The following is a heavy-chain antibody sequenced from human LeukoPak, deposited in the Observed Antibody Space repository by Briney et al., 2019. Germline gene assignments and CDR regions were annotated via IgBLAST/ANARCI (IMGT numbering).Heavy chain of an antibody. D-gene: IGHD3-10*01. CDR1: GGTFSSYA. Sequence: SVKVSCKASGGTFSSYAISWVRQAPGQGLEWMGGIIPIFGTANYAQKFQGRVTITADESTSTAYMELSSLRSEDTAVYYCARVGVLLWFGELLYPNRFDPWGQGTLVTVSS. CDR3: ARVGVLLWFGELLYPNRFDP. V-gene: IGHV1-69*01. J-gene: IGHJ5*02. CDR2: IIPIFGTA.